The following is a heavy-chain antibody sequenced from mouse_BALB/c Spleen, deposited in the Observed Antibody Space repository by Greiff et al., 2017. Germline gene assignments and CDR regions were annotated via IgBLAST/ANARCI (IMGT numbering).Heavy chain of an antibody. V-gene: IGHV2-2*02. CDR2: IWSGGST. CDR1: GFSLTSYG. D-gene: IGHD1-2*01. Sequence: VQLQESGPGLVQPSQSLSITCTVSGFSLTSYGVHWVRQSPGKGLEWLGVIWSGGSTDYNAAFISRLSISKDNSKSQVFFKMNSLQANDTAIYYCARAPSNSLLRSRYYFDYWGQGTTLTVSS. J-gene: IGHJ2*01. CDR3: ARAPSNSLLRSRYYFDY.